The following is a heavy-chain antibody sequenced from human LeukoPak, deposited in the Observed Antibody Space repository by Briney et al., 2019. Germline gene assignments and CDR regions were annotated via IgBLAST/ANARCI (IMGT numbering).Heavy chain of an antibody. CDR1: GFTFSGYA. J-gene: IGHJ4*02. Sequence: GASLRLSCAASGFTFSGYAMSWVRQAPGKGLEWVSAISGSGGSTYYADSVKGRFTISRDNSKNTLYLQMNSLRAEDTAVYYCARDIVVVNYWGQGTLVTVSS. CDR3: ARDIVVVNY. CDR2: ISGSGGST. V-gene: IGHV3-23*01. D-gene: IGHD2-2*01.